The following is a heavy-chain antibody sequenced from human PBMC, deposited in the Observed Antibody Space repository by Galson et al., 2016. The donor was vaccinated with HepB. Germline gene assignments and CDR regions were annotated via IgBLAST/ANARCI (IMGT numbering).Heavy chain of an antibody. CDR2: IHSDGSGA. Sequence: SLRLSCAASGFTFRTYWMHWVRQAPGKGLVWVSRIHSDGSGATYADSVKGRFTISEDNGKKTVYLQMNRLRAEDTTVYYCAREGDPDDIWTGYYNPSYGIDVWGQGTTVTVSS. CDR1: GFTFRTYW. D-gene: IGHD3-9*01. V-gene: IGHV3-74*01. CDR3: AREGDPDDIWTGYYNPSYGIDV. J-gene: IGHJ6*02.